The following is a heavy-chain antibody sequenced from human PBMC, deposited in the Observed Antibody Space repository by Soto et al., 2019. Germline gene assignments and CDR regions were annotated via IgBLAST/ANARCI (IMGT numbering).Heavy chain of an antibody. CDR1: GFAFSSYG. D-gene: IGHD5-18*01. J-gene: IGHJ4*02. CDR3: VSDRGYGHASVPYS. CDR2: ISYVGSLQ. Sequence: QAQLVESGGGVVQPGRSLRLSCAASGFAFSSYGMHWVRQAPGTGLAWVAVISYVGSLQHYADSVKGRFTISRDNSKNMVLLQMSSLRAEDTAVYYCVSDRGYGHASVPYSWGQGTLVSVSS. V-gene: IGHV3-30*03.